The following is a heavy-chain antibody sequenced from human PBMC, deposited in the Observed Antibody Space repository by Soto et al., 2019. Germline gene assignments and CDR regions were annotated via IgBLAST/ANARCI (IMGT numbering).Heavy chain of an antibody. CDR3: ARDHLVWFGDAYYGMDV. J-gene: IGHJ6*02. CDR2: IYSGGST. V-gene: IGHV3-53*02. D-gene: IGHD3-10*01. Sequence: EVQLVETGGGLIQPGGSLRLSCAASGFTVSSNYMSWVRQAPGKGLEWVSVIYSGGSTYYADSVKGRFTISRDNSKNTLYLQMNSLRAEDTAVYYCARDHLVWFGDAYYGMDVWGQGTTVTVSS. CDR1: GFTVSSNY.